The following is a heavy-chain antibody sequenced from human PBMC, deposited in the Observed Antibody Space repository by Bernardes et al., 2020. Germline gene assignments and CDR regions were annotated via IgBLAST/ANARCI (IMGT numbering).Heavy chain of an antibody. J-gene: IGHJ4*02. CDR1: GFTFSAVW. CDR2: INQDGSEK. CDR3: ARNRGLDS. V-gene: IGHV3-7*03. D-gene: IGHD2-21*01. Sequence: GGSLRLSCASSGFTFSAVWMTWFLQVPGKLPECVANINQDGSEKNYVDSVKGRFTISRDNAKNSLFLQMNRLSAGDTAVYYCARNRGLDSWGKGTLVTVSS.